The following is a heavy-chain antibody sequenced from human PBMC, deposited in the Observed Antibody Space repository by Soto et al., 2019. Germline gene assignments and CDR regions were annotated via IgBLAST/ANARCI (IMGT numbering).Heavy chain of an antibody. V-gene: IGHV4-34*01. CDR2: INHSGST. CDR3: ARVCSGGTCYSTWAKNYYYMDV. CDR1: GGSCSGYH. D-gene: IGHD2-15*01. Sequence: SETLSLTCAVNGGSCSGYHWSWIRQRPGKGLEWIGEINHSGSTNYNPSLKSRVTISADTSKNQFSLRLSSVTAADTAEYYCARVCSGGTCYSTWAKNYYYMDVWGKGNTVT. J-gene: IGHJ6*03.